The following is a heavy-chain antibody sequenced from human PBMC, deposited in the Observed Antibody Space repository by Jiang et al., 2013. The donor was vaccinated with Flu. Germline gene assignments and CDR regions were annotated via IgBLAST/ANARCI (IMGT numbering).Heavy chain of an antibody. CDR1: GFMFGDYA. J-gene: IGHJ4*02. V-gene: IGHV3-49*03. CDR3: AEAEVYGSGTYLFDY. D-gene: IGHD3-10*01. Sequence: VESGGGLVQPGQSLRLSCTASGFMFGDYAMSWFRQAPGKGLEWVGLIRSKVYGGTTQYAASVRGRFTISRDDSKSVAYLQMDSLKTEDTAVYSCAEAEVYGSGTYLFDYWGQGTLVTVSS. CDR2: IRSKVYGGTT.